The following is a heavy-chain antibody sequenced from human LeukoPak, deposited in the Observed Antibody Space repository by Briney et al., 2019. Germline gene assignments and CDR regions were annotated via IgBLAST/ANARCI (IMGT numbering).Heavy chain of an antibody. V-gene: IGHV4-34*01. CDR2: INARGDT. CDR1: GGSMNYYY. J-gene: IGHJ5*02. D-gene: IGHD2-2*01. Sequence: SETLSLTCTVSGGSMNYYYWNWIRQPPGKGLEWIGEINARGDTNYNPSLKSRVNISVDTSKKQFSLRLTSMIAADTALYYCARGQVPAARGYNWFDPWGQGTLVTVCS. CDR3: ARGQVPAARGYNWFDP.